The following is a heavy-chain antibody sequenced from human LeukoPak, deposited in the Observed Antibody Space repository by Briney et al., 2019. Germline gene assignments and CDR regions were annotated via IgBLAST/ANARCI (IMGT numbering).Heavy chain of an antibody. CDR2: IYHSGST. CDR3: ARDHPHLVGAICH. J-gene: IGHJ4*02. V-gene: IGHV4-38-2*02. D-gene: IGHD1-26*01. CDR1: GYSISSGYY. Sequence: SETLSLTCTVSGYSISSGYYWGWIRQPPGKGLEWIGSIYHSGSTYYNPSLKSRVTISVDTSKNQFSLKLSSVTAADTAVYYCARDHPHLVGAICHWGQGTLVTVSS.